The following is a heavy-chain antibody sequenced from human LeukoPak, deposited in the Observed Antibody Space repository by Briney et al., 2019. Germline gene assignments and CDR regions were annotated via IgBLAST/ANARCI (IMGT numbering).Heavy chain of an antibody. V-gene: IGHV1-46*01. J-gene: IGHJ3*02. CDR3: ARGYEFGGTTTDAFDI. Sequence: PGGSLRLSCAASGFTVSNNFMSWVRQAPGQGLEWMGIINPSGGSTSYAQQFQGRVTMTRDTSTSTVYMELSSLRSEDTAVYYCARGYEFGGTTTDAFDIWGQGPMVTVSS. CDR1: GFTVSNNF. CDR2: INPSGGST. D-gene: IGHD1-7*01.